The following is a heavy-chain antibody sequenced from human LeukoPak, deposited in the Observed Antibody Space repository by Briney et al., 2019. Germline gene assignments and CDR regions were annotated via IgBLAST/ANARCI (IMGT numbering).Heavy chain of an antibody. CDR3: ARDQYYGSGSSAMDV. J-gene: IGHJ6*04. CDR1: GYTFTGYY. V-gene: IGHV1-2*04. CDR2: INPNSGGT. Sequence: ASVKVSCKASGYTFTGYYMHWVRQAPGRGPEWMGWINPNSGGTNYAQKFQGWVTMTRDTSISTAYMELSRLRSDDTAVYYCARDQYYGSGSSAMDVWGKGTTVTVSS. D-gene: IGHD3-10*01.